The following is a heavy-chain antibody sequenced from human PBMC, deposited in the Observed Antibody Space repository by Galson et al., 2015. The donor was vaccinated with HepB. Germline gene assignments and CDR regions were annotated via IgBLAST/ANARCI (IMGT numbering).Heavy chain of an antibody. V-gene: IGHV3-7*03. CDR3: AAAAE. Sequence: SLRLSCAASGFSFSNTWMSWVRQAPGKGLEWVANINEAGTRRDYADSVKGRFTISRDNTKDTLSLQMNSLRGDDTAVYYCAAAAEWGQGTLVTVSS. D-gene: IGHD6-13*01. CDR2: INEAGTRR. J-gene: IGHJ4*02. CDR1: GFSFSNTW.